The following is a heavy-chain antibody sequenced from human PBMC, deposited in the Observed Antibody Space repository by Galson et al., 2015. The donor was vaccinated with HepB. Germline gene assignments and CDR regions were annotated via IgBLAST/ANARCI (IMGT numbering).Heavy chain of an antibody. CDR3: ARQSGNYAFQN. D-gene: IGHD1-26*01. V-gene: IGHV3-7*03. CDR2: IKQDGSEI. J-gene: IGHJ1*01. CDR1: GFTFSTHW. Sequence: SLRLSCAASGFTFSTHWMSWLRQAPGNGLEWVTSIKQDGSEIRYVDSVKGRFTISRDNARNSLFLQMSSLRAEDTAVYYCARQSGNYAFQNWGRGTLVTVSS.